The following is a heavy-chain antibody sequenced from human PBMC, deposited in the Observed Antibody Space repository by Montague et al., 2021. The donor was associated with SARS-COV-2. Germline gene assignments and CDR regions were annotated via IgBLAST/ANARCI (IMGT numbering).Heavy chain of an antibody. CDR3: ARNLVVHYWYGMDV. J-gene: IGHJ6*02. V-gene: IGHV4-61*01. Sequence: SETLSLTCTVSGGSINSGNYYWSWIRQPPGKGLEWIGYINYSGSTNYNPSLKSRVTISVDTSKNQFSLNLSSVTAADTAVYYCARNLVVHYWYGMDVWGQGTTVTVSS. CDR2: INYSGST. CDR1: GGSINSGNYY. D-gene: IGHD2-15*01.